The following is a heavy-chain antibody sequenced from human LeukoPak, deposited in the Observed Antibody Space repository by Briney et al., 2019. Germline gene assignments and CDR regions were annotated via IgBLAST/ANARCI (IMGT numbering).Heavy chain of an antibody. D-gene: IGHD3-16*01. J-gene: IGHJ4*02. CDR3: ARGETRNDY. CDR1: GYSFINNG. V-gene: IGHV1-18*01. Sequence: GASVKVSCKASGYSFINNGINWVRQAPGQGPEWMGWISPYNGNTNFAQKLQGRVTMTTDTSTSTAYLELRSLTFDDTAVYYCARGETRNDYWGQGTLVTVSS. CDR2: ISPYNGNT.